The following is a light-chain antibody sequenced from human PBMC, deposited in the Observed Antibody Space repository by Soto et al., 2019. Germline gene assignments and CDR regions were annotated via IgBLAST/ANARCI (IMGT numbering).Light chain of an antibody. V-gene: IGKV3-20*01. CDR2: GAS. J-gene: IGKJ4*01. CDR3: QQYGPSGAT. CDR1: QSVSSVF. Sequence: EIVLTQSPGTLSLSPGERATLSCRASQSVSSVFLAWYQQKPGQAPRLLIYGASSRSTGIPDRFSGSGSGTDFSLTISRLEAEDFAVYYCQQYGPSGATFGGGTKVEIK.